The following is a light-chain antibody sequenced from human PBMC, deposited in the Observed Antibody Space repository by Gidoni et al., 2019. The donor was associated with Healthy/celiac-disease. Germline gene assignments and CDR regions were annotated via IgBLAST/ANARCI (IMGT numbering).Light chain of an antibody. Sequence: EIVLTQSPGTLSLSPGERATLSCRASQSVSSSYLAWYQQKPGQAPRLLIYGASSRATGIPHRFSGSGSGTDFTLTISRLEPEDFAVYYCQQYGSSPGITFGGGTKVEIK. CDR1: QSVSSSY. J-gene: IGKJ4*01. CDR3: QQYGSSPGIT. CDR2: GAS. V-gene: IGKV3-20*01.